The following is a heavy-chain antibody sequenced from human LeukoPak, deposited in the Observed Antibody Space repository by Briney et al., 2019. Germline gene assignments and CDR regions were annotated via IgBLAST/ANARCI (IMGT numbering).Heavy chain of an antibody. CDR1: GYTLTELS. V-gene: IGHV1-24*01. D-gene: IGHD3-9*01. J-gene: IGHJ5*02. Sequence: ASVKVSCKVSGYTLTELSMHWVRQAPGKGLEWMGGFDPEDGETIYAQKSQGRVTMTEGTSTDTAYMELSSLRSEDTAVYYCATYHRVLLRYFDWLENWFDPWGQGTLVTVSS. CDR3: ATYHRVLLRYFDWLENWFDP. CDR2: FDPEDGET.